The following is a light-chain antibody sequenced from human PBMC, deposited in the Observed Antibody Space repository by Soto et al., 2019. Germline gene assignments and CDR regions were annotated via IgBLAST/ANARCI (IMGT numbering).Light chain of an antibody. CDR3: QQYNNWPPIT. V-gene: IGKV3-15*01. CDR1: QSISTS. CDR2: GAS. Sequence: EIVLTQSPGTLSLSPGERATLNCRASQSISTSSLAWYRQKPGRAPRLLIYGASTRATGIPARFSGSGSGTEFTLTISSLQSEDFAVYYCQQYNNWPPITFGQGTRLEIK. J-gene: IGKJ5*01.